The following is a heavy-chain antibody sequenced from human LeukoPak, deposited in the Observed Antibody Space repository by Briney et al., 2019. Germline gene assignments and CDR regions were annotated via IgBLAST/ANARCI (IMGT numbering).Heavy chain of an antibody. CDR2: IYYSGST. D-gene: IGHD3-10*01. V-gene: IGHV4-59*01. CDR1: GGSISSYY. J-gene: IGHJ6*03. CDR3: ARAPRLLWFGELFGNNYYYMDV. Sequence: KTSETLSLTCTVSGGSISSYYWSWIRQPPGKGLEWIGYIYYSGSTNYNPSLKSRVTISVDTSKYQFSLKLSSVTAADTAVYYCARAPRLLWFGELFGNNYYYMDVWGKGTTVTISS.